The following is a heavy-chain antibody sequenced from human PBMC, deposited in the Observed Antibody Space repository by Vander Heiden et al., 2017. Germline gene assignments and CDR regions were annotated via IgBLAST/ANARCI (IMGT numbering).Heavy chain of an antibody. CDR1: GFTFSSYW. D-gene: IGHD2-2*01. CDR2: IKQDGSEK. V-gene: IGHV3-7*01. Sequence: EVQLVESGGGLVQPGGSLRLSCAASGFTFSSYWMSWVGQAPGKGLEWVANIKQDGSEKYYVDSVKGRFTISRDNAKNSLYLQMNSLRAEDTAVYYCARGGYCSSTSCYEGADYGMDVWGQGTTVTVSS. J-gene: IGHJ6*02. CDR3: ARGGYCSSTSCYEGADYGMDV.